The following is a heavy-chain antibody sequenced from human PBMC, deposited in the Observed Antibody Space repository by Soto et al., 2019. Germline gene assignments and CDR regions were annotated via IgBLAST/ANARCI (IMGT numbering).Heavy chain of an antibody. V-gene: IGHV3-30-3*01. CDR1: GFTFSSYA. J-gene: IGHJ6*02. CDR2: ISYDGSNK. CDR3: ARDGRLAGNYYYYYYGMDV. Sequence: GVSLRLSCAASGFTFSSYAMHWVRQAPGKGLEWVAVISYDGSNKYYADSVKGRFTISRDNSKNTLYLQMNSLRAEDTAVYYCARDGRLAGNYYYYYYGMDVWGQGTTVTVSS. D-gene: IGHD6-19*01.